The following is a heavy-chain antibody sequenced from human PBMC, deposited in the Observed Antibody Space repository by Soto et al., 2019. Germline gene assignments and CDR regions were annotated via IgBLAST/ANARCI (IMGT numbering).Heavy chain of an antibody. J-gene: IGHJ6*02. Sequence: GGSLRLSCAASGFTFSSYAMSWVRQAPGKGLEWVSAISGSGGSTYYADSVKGRFTISRDNSKNTLYLQMNSLRAEDTAVYYCAKASASGRQYYGTDVWDQGTTVTGS. V-gene: IGHV3-23*01. CDR1: GFTFSSYA. CDR3: AKASASGRQYYGTDV. CDR2: ISGSGGST. D-gene: IGHD3-3*01.